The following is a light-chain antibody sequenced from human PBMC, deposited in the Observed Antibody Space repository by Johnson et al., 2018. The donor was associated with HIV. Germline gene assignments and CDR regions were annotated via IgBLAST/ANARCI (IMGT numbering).Light chain of an antibody. CDR2: NNY. Sequence: QSVLTQPPSVSAAPGQKVTISCSGSSSNIGNNYVSWYQQLPGTAPKLLISNNYKRPSGIPDRFSGSRSGTSATLGITGLQTGDEADYYCGTWDSSLSAYVIGTGTKVSV. CDR1: SSNIGNNY. J-gene: IGLJ1*01. CDR3: GTWDSSLSAYV. V-gene: IGLV1-51*01.